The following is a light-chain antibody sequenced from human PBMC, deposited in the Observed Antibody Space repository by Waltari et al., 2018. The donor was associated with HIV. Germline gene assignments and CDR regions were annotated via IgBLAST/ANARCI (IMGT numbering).Light chain of an antibody. V-gene: IGLV5-45*03. CDR2: YKSDSDK. CDR1: SGINVGTYR. Sequence: QAVLTQPSSLSASPGASASLTCTLRSGINVGTYRIYWYQQKPGSPPQYLLRYKSDSDKQQGSGGPSRFSASKDASANAVILLISGLQSEDEADYYCMIWHSSAYVFGTGTKVTVL. J-gene: IGLJ1*01. CDR3: MIWHSSAYV.